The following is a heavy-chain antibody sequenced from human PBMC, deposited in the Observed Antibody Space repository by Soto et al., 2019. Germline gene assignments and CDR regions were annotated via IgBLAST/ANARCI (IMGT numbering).Heavy chain of an antibody. CDR1: GYTLTELS. CDR3: ATDPITIFGVVLAPFGMDV. CDR2: FDPEDGET. V-gene: IGHV1-24*01. J-gene: IGHJ6*02. D-gene: IGHD3-3*01. Sequence: ASVKVSCKVSGYTLTELSMHWVRQAPGKGLEWMGGFDPEDGETIYAQKFQGRVTMTEDTSTDTAYMELSSLRSEDTAVYYCATDPITIFGVVLAPFGMDVWGQGTTVTVSS.